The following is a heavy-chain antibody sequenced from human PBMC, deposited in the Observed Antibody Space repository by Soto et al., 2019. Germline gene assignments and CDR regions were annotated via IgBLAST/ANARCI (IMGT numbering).Heavy chain of an antibody. J-gene: IGHJ4*02. Sequence: GGSLRLSCAASGFIFGNYAMNWVRQAPGKGLEWVSLISRDGDSTYYADSVKGRFTVSRDNSKNTLYVQMNSLRAEDTAVYYCAKDRGFTGYFDYWGQGTLVTVSS. CDR1: GFIFGNYA. D-gene: IGHD5-12*01. V-gene: IGHV3-23*01. CDR3: AKDRGFTGYFDY. CDR2: ISRDGDST.